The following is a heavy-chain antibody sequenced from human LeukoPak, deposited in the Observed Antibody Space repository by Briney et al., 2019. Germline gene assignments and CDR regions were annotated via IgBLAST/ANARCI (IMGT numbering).Heavy chain of an antibody. CDR1: GFTFSSYA. Sequence: GGSLRLSCAASGFTFSSYAMSWVRQAPGKRLEWVSAISGSGGSTYYADSVKGRFTISRDNSKNTLYLQMNSLRAEDTAVYYCAKAPYGSGDLYWGQGTLVTVSS. D-gene: IGHD3-10*01. V-gene: IGHV3-23*01. CDR3: AKAPYGSGDLY. J-gene: IGHJ4*02. CDR2: ISGSGGST.